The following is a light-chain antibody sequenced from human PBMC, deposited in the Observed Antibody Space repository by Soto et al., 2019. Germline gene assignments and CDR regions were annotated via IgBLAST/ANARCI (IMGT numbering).Light chain of an antibody. Sequence: QSALTQPASVSGSPGQSITISCTGTSSDVGSYNLVSWYQQHPGKAPKLMIYEGSKRPSGVSNRFSGSKSGNTASLTIPGLEAEDEADYYCCSYVGSRVFGGGTKLTVL. CDR2: EGS. CDR3: CSYVGSRV. V-gene: IGLV2-23*01. CDR1: SSDVGSYNL. J-gene: IGLJ3*02.